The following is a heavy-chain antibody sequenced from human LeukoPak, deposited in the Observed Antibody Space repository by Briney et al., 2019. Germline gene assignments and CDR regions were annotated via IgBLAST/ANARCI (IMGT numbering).Heavy chain of an antibody. CDR2: ISYDGSNK. CDR3: AKLVVRGVYPFDY. CDR1: GFTFSSYG. Sequence: GGSLRLSCAASGFTFSSYGMPWVRQAPGKGLEWVAVISYDGSNKYYADSVKGRFTISRDNSKNTLYLQMNSLRAEDTAVYYCAKLVVRGVYPFDYWGQGTLVTVSS. J-gene: IGHJ4*02. V-gene: IGHV3-30*18. D-gene: IGHD3-10*01.